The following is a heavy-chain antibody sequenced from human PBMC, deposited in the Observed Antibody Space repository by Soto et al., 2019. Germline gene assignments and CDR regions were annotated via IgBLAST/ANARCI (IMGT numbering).Heavy chain of an antibody. D-gene: IGHD5-12*01. J-gene: IGHJ6*03. CDR3: ARVDDSGYDPIYYMDV. CDR1: GYSFTSYW. Sequence: KPGESLKISCKGSGYSFTSYWISWVRQMPGKGLEWMGRIDPSDSYTNYSPSFQGHVTISADKSISTAYLQWSSLKASDTAMYYCARVDDSGYDPIYYMDVWGKGTTVTVSS. CDR2: IDPSDSYT. V-gene: IGHV5-10-1*01.